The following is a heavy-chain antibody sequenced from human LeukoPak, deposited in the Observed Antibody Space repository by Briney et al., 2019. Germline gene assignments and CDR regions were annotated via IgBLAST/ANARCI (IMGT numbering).Heavy chain of an antibody. Sequence: KYGESLKISCKGSGYSFTSYWIGWVRQMPGKGLEWMGIIYPGDSDTRYSPSFQGQVTISADKSISTAYLQWSSLRSEDTAVYYCARYCSNGVCYRGHAFDVWGQGTMVTVSS. CDR3: ARYCSNGVCYRGHAFDV. CDR2: IYPGDSDT. J-gene: IGHJ3*01. D-gene: IGHD2-8*01. CDR1: GYSFTSYW. V-gene: IGHV5-51*01.